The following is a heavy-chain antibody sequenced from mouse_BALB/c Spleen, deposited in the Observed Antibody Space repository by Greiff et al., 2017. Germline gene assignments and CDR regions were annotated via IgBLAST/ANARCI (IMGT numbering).Heavy chain of an antibody. CDR2: IWAGGST. V-gene: IGHV2-9*02. CDR3: ARELTGFFDY. Sequence: VQGVESGPGLVAPSQSLSITCTVSGFSLTSYGVHWVRQPPGKGLEWLGVIWAGGSTNYNSALMSRLSISKDNSKSQVFLKMNSLQTDDTAMYYCARELTGFFDYWGQGTTLTVSS. J-gene: IGHJ2*01. CDR1: GFSLTSYG.